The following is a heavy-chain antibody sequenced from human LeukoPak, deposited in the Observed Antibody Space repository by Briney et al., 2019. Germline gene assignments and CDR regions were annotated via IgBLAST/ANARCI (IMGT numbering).Heavy chain of an antibody. V-gene: IGHV4-59*01. D-gene: IGHD6-19*01. CDR1: GGSISSYY. CDR3: ARAPGSAYYPYYYMDV. J-gene: IGHJ6*03. CDR2: IYYSGST. Sequence: SETLSLTCTVSGGSISSYYWSWIRQPPGKGLEWIGYIYYSGSTNYNPSLKSRVTISVVTSKNQFSLNLNSVTAADTAEYYCARAPGSAYYPYYYMDVWGKGTTVTVSS.